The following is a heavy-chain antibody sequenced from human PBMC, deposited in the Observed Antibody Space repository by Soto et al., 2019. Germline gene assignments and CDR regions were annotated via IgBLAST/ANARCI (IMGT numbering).Heavy chain of an antibody. J-gene: IGHJ6*03. CDR3: TRFVRGYDILTGRVKSEYYYYYMDV. CDR2: IIPILGIA. V-gene: IGHV1-69*02. CDR1: GGTFSSYT. D-gene: IGHD3-9*01. Sequence: ASVKVSCKASGGTFSSYTISWVRQAPGQGLEWMGRIIPILGIANYAQKFQGRVTITADKSTSTAYMELSSLRSEDTAVYYCTRFVRGYDILTGRVKSEYYYYYMDVWGKRTTVTVSS.